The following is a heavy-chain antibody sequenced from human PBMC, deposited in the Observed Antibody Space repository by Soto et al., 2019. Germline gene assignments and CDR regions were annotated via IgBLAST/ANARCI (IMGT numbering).Heavy chain of an antibody. Sequence: SCGRRWIRKTKGKGLEWVAVISYDGSNKYYADSVKGRFTISRDNSKNTLYLQMNSLRAEDTAVYYCAKDRNYYDSSGYDYWGQGTLVTVSS. CDR1: SCG. CDR2: ISYDGSNK. D-gene: IGHD3-22*01. CDR3: AKDRNYYDSSGYDY. V-gene: IGHV3-30*18. J-gene: IGHJ4*02.